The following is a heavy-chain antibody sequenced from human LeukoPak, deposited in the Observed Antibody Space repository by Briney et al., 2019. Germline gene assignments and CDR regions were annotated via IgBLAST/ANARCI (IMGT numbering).Heavy chain of an antibody. D-gene: IGHD3-22*01. V-gene: IGHV4-59*01. CDR1: GGSISSYY. Sequence: SETLSLTCTVSGGSISSYYWSWIRQPPGKGLECIGYIYYSGSTNYNPSLKSRVTISVDTSKNQFSLKLSSVTAADTAVYYCARGSRGYYDSSGYYDYWGQGTLVTVSS. J-gene: IGHJ4*02. CDR3: ARGSRGYYDSSGYYDY. CDR2: IYYSGST.